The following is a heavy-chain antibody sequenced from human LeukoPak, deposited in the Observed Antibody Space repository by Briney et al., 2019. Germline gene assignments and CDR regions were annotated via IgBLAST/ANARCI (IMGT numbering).Heavy chain of an antibody. CDR3: ARQYSGYLRNWFDP. D-gene: IGHD5-12*01. CDR2: INHSGST. Sequence: SETLSLTCAVYGGSFSGYYWSWIRQPPGKGLEWIGEINHSGSTNYNPSLKSRVTISVDTSKNQFSLKLSSVTAAVTAVYYCARQYSGYLRNWFDPWGQGTLVTVSS. V-gene: IGHV4-34*01. CDR1: GGSFSGYY. J-gene: IGHJ5*02.